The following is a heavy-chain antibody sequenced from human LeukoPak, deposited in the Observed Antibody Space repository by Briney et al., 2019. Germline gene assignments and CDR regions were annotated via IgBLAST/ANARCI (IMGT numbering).Heavy chain of an antibody. CDR1: GFTFSSYA. D-gene: IGHD3-10*01. Sequence: GGSLRLSCAASGFTFSSYAMSWVRDAPGKGLEWVSAISGSGGSTYYADSVKGRFTISRDNSKNTLYLQMNSLRAEDTAVYYCAKEASLDYYGSGSYLTAFDIWGQGTMVTVSS. CDR2: ISGSGGST. CDR3: AKEASLDYYGSGSYLTAFDI. J-gene: IGHJ3*02. V-gene: IGHV3-23*01.